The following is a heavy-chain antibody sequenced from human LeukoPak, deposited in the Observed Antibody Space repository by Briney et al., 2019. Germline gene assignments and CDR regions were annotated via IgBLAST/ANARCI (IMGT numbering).Heavy chain of an antibody. D-gene: IGHD3-3*01. J-gene: IGHJ4*02. CDR2: IYYSGST. CDR1: GGSINSSSYY. V-gene: IGHV4-39*07. Sequence: SETLSLTCTVSGGSINSSSYYWGWIRQRPGKGLEWIGSIYYSGSTYYNPSLKSRVTISVDTSKNQFSLKLSSVTAADTAVYYCARGYYDFWSGYSGFDYWGQGTLVTVSS. CDR3: ARGYYDFWSGYSGFDY.